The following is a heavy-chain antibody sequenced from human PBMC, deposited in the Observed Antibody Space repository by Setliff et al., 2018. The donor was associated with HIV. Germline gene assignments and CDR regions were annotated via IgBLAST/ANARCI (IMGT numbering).Heavy chain of an antibody. D-gene: IGHD3-22*01. CDR2: MNPNSGAT. Sequence: ASVKVSCKTSGHPFSDYDIIWVRRATGQGLEWMGWMNPNSGATGYAQKFKDRFIMTRDTSISTAYMELSSLTSEDTAAYYCARGGGGYYYLGAVDIWGQGTVVTVSS. J-gene: IGHJ3*02. V-gene: IGHV1-8*01. CDR3: ARGGGGYYYLGAVDI. CDR1: GHPFSDYD.